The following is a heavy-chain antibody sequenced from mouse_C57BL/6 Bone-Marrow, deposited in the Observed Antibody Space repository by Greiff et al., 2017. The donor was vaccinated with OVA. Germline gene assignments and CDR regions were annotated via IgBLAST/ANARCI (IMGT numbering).Heavy chain of an antibody. Sequence: QVQLQQPGAELVKPGASVKLSCKASGYTFTSYWMQWVKQRPGQGLEWIGEIDPSDSYTNYNQKFKGKATLTVDTSSSTAYMQLSSLTSEDSAVYYCARFTTVGQGMDYWGQGTSVTVSS. D-gene: IGHD1-1*01. CDR2: IDPSDSYT. J-gene: IGHJ4*01. CDR1: GYTFTSYW. CDR3: ARFTTVGQGMDY. V-gene: IGHV1-50*01.